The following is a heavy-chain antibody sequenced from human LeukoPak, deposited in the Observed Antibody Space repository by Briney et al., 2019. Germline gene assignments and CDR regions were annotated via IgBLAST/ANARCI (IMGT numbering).Heavy chain of an antibody. CDR1: GFTFRDYA. Sequence: GGSLRLSCTGFGFTFRDYAVSWVRQAPGKGLEWIGFISGKVYGGTTAYAASVKGRFTISRDDSKSIAYLQMNSLKTEDTAVYYCTRDPYYLDSSGYYHHAFDIWGQGTMVAVSS. CDR2: ISGKVYGGTT. CDR3: TRDPYYLDSSGYYHHAFDI. V-gene: IGHV3-49*04. J-gene: IGHJ3*02. D-gene: IGHD3-22*01.